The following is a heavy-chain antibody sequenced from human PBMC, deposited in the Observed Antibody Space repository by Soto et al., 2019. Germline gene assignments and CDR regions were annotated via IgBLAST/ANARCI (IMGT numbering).Heavy chain of an antibody. CDR1: GFTFSSYA. CDR2: ISYDGSNK. D-gene: IGHD3-9*01. V-gene: IGHV3-30-3*01. CDR3: ARDAYYDILTGYSDNWFDP. Sequence: PGGSLRLSCAASGFTFSSYAMHWVRQAPGKGLEWVAVISYDGSNKYYADSVKGRFTISRDNSKNTLYLQMNSLRAEDTAVYYCARDAYYDILTGYSDNWFDPWGQGTLVTVSS. J-gene: IGHJ5*02.